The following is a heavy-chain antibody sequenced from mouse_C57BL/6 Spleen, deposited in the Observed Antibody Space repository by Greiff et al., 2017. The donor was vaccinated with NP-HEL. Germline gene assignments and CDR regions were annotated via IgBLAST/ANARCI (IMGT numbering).Heavy chain of an antibody. D-gene: IGHD1-1*01. V-gene: IGHV1-82*01. CDR2: IYPGDGDT. Sequence: QVQLKQSGPELVKPGASVKISCKASGYAFSSSWMNWVKQRPGKGLEWIGRIYPGDGDTNYNGKFKGKATLTADKSSSTAYMQLSSLTSEDSAVYFCASPYYGSSYSYYAMDYWGQGTSVTVSS. CDR1: GYAFSSSW. CDR3: ASPYYGSSYSYYAMDY. J-gene: IGHJ4*01.